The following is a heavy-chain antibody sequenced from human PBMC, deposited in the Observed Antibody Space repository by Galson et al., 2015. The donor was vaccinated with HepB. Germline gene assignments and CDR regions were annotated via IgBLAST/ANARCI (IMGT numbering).Heavy chain of an antibody. D-gene: IGHD3-10*01. CDR1: GFTFRNYG. V-gene: IGHV3-23*01. CDR2: VTGSGGNT. CDR3: ANLNTRGSGDYFDY. Sequence: CLRLSCEASGFTFRNYGMSWVRQAPGEGLEWVSTVTGSGGNTFYTDSVKGRFTISRDNAKNTLSLLMNSLRAEDTAVYYCANLNTRGSGDYFDYWAQGTLVPVSS. J-gene: IGHJ4*02.